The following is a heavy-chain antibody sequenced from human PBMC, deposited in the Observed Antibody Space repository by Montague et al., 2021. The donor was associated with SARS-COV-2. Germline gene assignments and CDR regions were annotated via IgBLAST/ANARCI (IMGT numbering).Heavy chain of an antibody. CDR1: GGSVSSGSYY. CDR2: IDYSGST. D-gene: IGHD3-3*01. CDR3: ARDPWRITIFGVVTRYGMDV. V-gene: IGHV4-61*01. J-gene: IGHJ6*02. Sequence: SETLSLTCIVSGGSVSSGSYYWSWIRQPPGKGLEWIGYIDYSGSTNYNRSLKSRVTISVDTSKNQFSLKLSSVTAADTAVYYCARDPWRITIFGVVTRYGMDVWGQGTTVTVSS.